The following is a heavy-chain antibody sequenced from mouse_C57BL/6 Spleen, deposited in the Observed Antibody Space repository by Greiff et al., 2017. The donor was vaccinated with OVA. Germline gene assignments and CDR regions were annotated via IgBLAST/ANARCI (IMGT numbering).Heavy chain of an antibody. CDR3: ARVGNDAMDY. Sequence: QVQLQQPGAELVMPGASVKLSCKASGYTFTSYWMHWVKQRPGQGLEWIGEIDPSDSYTNYNQKFKGKSTLTVDKSSSTAYMQLSSLTSEDSAVYYCARVGNDAMDYWGQGTSVTVSS. V-gene: IGHV1-69*01. J-gene: IGHJ4*01. CDR2: IDPSDSYT. CDR1: GYTFTSYW. D-gene: IGHD2-1*01.